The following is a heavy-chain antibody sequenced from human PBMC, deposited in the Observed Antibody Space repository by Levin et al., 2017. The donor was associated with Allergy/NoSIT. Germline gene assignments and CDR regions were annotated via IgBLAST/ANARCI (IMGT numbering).Heavy chain of an antibody. CDR1: GLSISNYA. Sequence: PGGSLRLSCADSGLSISNYAMSWVRQAPGKGLEWVAAISNTGGTTYYADSVKGRFTISRDTSKNTLFLQMNSLRAEDTAVYSCAKIAWGIYRAHGMDVWGQGTSVTVSS. J-gene: IGHJ6*02. V-gene: IGHV3-23*01. D-gene: IGHD3-16*02. CDR3: AKIAWGIYRAHGMDV. CDR2: ISNTGGTT.